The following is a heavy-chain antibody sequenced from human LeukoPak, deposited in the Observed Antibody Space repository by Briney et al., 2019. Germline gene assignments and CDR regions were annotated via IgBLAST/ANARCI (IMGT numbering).Heavy chain of an antibody. CDR1: GGSISSGDYY. CDR3: ARMLLRFPTNWLDP. V-gene: IGHV4-30-4*08. Sequence: SETLSLTCTVSGGSISSGDYYWSWIRQPPGKGLEWIGYIYYSGSTYYNPSLKGRVTISVDTSKNQFSLKLSSVTAADTAVYYCARMLLRFPTNWLDPWGQGTLVTVSS. J-gene: IGHJ5*02. D-gene: IGHD3-3*01. CDR2: IYYSGST.